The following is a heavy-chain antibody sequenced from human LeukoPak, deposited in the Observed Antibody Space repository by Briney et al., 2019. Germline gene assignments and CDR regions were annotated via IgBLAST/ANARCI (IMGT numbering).Heavy chain of an antibody. CDR1: GFTFSSYA. J-gene: IGHJ4*02. V-gene: IGHV3-23*01. Sequence: GGSLRLSCAASGFTFSSYAMSWVRQAPGKGLEWVSAISGSGGSTYYADSVKGRFTISRDNSKNTLYLQMNSLRAEDTAVYYCAKDLPRGIVVVPAATEYGIDYWGQGTLVTVSS. CDR3: AKDLPRGIVVVPAATEYGIDY. D-gene: IGHD2-2*01. CDR2: ISGSGGST.